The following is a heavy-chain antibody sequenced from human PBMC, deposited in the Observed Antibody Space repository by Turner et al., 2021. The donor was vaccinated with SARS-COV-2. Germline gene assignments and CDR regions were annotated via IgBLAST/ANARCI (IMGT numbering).Heavy chain of an antibody. CDR1: GFTFSSYW. D-gene: IGHD2-2*02. V-gene: IGHV3-74*01. Sequence: EVQLVESGGGFVQPGGSLRLPCAASGFTFSSYWMYWVRQAPGNGLLWFSRINSDGSSTSYADSVKGRFTISRDNAKNTLYLQMNSLRAEDTAVYYCARAGSSGYQLLYWERSYYYYYMDVWGKGTTVTVSS. J-gene: IGHJ6*03. CDR3: ARAGSSGYQLLYWERSYYYYYMDV. CDR2: INSDGSST.